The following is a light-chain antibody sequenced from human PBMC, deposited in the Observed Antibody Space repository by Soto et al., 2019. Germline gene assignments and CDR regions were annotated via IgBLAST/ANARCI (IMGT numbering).Light chain of an antibody. V-gene: IGKV1-33*01. CDR1: QDISNH. CDR3: QQYDKLPKFT. J-gene: IGKJ3*01. CDR2: DAS. Sequence: DIQMTQSPSSLSASVGDRVTITCQASQDISNHLNWYQQKPGKAPKLLIYDASSLETGVPSSFSGSGCGTDFTFTITSLRPEDIATYYCQQYDKLPKFTFGPGTKVDIK.